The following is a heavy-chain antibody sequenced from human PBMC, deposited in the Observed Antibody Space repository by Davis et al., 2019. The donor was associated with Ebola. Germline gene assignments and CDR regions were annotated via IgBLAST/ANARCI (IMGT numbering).Heavy chain of an antibody. V-gene: IGHV4-59*12. CDR3: ARGGIWYSSSRDAFDI. D-gene: IGHD6-19*01. J-gene: IGHJ3*02. Sequence: MPSETLSLTCTVSGGSISNYYWSWIRQPPGKGLEWIGYIHYSGTTSYNPSLKSRVSISVDTSKNQFSLKLSSVTAADTAVYYCARGGIWYSSSRDAFDIWGQGTMVTVSS. CDR2: IHYSGTT. CDR1: GGSISNYY.